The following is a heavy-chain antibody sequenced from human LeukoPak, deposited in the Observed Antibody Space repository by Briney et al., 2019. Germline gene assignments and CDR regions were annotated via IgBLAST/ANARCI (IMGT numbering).Heavy chain of an antibody. V-gene: IGHV4-61*01. J-gene: IGHJ4*02. CDR1: GGSVISGSYY. Sequence: SETLSLTYTVSGGSVISGSYYWSWIREAPGKGREWVGDIYYSGSTNYIPSLKSRVTISVDTSKNQFSLKLSSVTAADTAVYYCASYCSGGSCYHHWGQGTLVTVSS. CDR3: ASYCSGGSCYHH. CDR2: IYYSGST. D-gene: IGHD2-15*01.